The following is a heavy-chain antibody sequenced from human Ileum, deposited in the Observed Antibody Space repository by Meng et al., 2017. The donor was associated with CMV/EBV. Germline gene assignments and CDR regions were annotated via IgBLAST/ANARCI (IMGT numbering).Heavy chain of an antibody. J-gene: IGHJ4*02. CDR3: AKDQGRVIREGYDFDY. CDR1: GFTFSSYA. Sequence: SGFTFSSYAMSWVRQAPGKGLEWVSAIRGSGGSTYYADSVKGRFTISRDNSKNTLYLQMNSLRAEDTAVYYCAKDQGRVIREGYDFDYWGQGTLVTVSS. D-gene: IGHD1-1*01. CDR2: IRGSGGST. V-gene: IGHV3-23*01.